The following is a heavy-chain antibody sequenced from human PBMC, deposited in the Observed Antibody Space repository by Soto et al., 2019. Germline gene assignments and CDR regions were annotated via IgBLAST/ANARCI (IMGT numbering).Heavy chain of an antibody. Sequence: GGSLRLSCAASGFTFSDHYMDWVRQAPGKGLEWVGRTRNKANSYTTEYAASVKGRFIISRDDSKNSAYLQMNSLKTEDTAVYYCTRRFLSSGWYFDYWGRGTLVTVSS. CDR1: GFTFSDHY. CDR2: TRNKANSYTT. J-gene: IGHJ4*02. CDR3: TRRFLSSGWYFDY. V-gene: IGHV3-72*01. D-gene: IGHD6-19*01.